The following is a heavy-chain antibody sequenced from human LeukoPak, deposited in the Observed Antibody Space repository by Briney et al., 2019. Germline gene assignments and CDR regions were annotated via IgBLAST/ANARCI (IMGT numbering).Heavy chain of an antibody. CDR3: ARRPKNSGYYYNAAFDY. J-gene: IGHJ4*02. D-gene: IGHD3-22*01. V-gene: IGHV4-34*01. CDR1: GGSFSGYY. Sequence: SETLSFTCAVYGGSFSGYYWSWIRQPPGKGLEWIGEINHSGSTNYNPSLKSRVTISVDTSKNQFSLKLSSVTAADTAVYYCARRPKNSGYYYNAAFDYWGQGTLVTASS. CDR2: INHSGST.